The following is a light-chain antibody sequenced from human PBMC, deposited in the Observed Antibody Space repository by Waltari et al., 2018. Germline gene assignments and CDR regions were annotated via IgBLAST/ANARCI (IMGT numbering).Light chain of an antibody. CDR1: SSYVGGYNY. J-gene: IGLJ2*01. CDR2: DVN. CDR3: SSYRRSDIVV. Sequence: QSALTQPASVSGSPGQSITIPCTGNSSYVGGYNYVPWYQHHPGKAPKIMIYDVNDRPSGVSNRFSGSKSGNTASLTISGLQAEDEADYYCSSYRRSDIVVFGGGTKLTVL. V-gene: IGLV2-14*03.